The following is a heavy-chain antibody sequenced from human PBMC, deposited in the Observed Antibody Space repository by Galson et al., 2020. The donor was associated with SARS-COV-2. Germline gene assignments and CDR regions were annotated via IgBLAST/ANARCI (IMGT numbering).Heavy chain of an antibody. CDR1: GFTFSDLH. V-gene: IGHV3-72*01. J-gene: IGHJ4*02. D-gene: IGHD3-10*01. Sequence: GESLKISCAASGFTFSDLHMDWVRQAPGKGLEWVGRIRRKASGYTTEYGASVKGRFTLSRDDSKNSLYLQMNSLKTEDTAVYFCTRLYAGGYWGQGTLVTVSS. CDR2: IRRKASGYTT. CDR3: TRLYAGGY.